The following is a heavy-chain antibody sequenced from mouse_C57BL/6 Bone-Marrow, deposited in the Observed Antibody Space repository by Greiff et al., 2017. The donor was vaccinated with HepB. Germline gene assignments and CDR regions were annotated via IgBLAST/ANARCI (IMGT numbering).Heavy chain of an antibody. CDR1: GYTFTSYG. CDR3: ARVTVVANWYFDV. CDR2: IYPRSGNT. V-gene: IGHV1-81*01. Sequence: QVQLKESGAELARPGASVKLSCKASGYTFTSYGISWVKQRTGQGLEWIGEIYPRSGNTYSNEKFKGKATLTADKSSSTAYMELRSLTSEDSAVYFCARVTVVANWYFDVWGTGTTVTVSS. D-gene: IGHD1-1*01. J-gene: IGHJ1*03.